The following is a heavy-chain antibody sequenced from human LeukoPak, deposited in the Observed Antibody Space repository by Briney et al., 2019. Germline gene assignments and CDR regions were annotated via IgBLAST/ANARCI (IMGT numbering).Heavy chain of an antibody. V-gene: IGHV1-69*06. CDR1: GGTFSSYA. Sequence: SVKVSCKASGGTFSSYAISWVRQAPGQGLEWMGGIIPIFGTANYAQKFQGRVTITADKSTSTAYMELSSLRSEDTAVYYCARDYGDHYDAFDIWGQGTMVTVSS. CDR3: ARDYGDHYDAFDI. D-gene: IGHD4-17*01. CDR2: IIPIFGTA. J-gene: IGHJ3*02.